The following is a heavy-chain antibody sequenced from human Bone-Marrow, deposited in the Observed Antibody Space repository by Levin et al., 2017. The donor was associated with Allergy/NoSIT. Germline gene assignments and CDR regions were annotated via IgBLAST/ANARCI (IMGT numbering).Heavy chain of an antibody. CDR3: AKDLRTPSGYHDYMDV. Sequence: GGSLRLSCVASGFALTSYAMCWVRQAPGKGLEWVSAMSASGGSTYYTDSVKGRFTISRDISKSTLYLQMNSLEAEDTAVYYCAKDLRTPSGYHDYMDVWGKGTTVTVSS. D-gene: IGHD3-10*01. V-gene: IGHV3-23*01. CDR2: MSASGGST. J-gene: IGHJ6*03. CDR1: GFALTSYA.